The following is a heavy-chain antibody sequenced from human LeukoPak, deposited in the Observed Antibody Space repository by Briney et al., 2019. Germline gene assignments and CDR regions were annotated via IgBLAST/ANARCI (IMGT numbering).Heavy chain of an antibody. J-gene: IGHJ6*03. CDR2: IIPIFGTA. V-gene: IGHV1-69*06. CDR1: GGTFSSYA. Sequence: SVKVXXKASGGTFSSYAISWVRQAPGQGLEWMGGIIPIFGTANYAQKFQGRVTITGDKSTSTAYMELSRLRSEDTAVYYCGXXXXXXXXRXVSDYYYYYMDVWGKGTTVTVSS. D-gene: IGHD3-10*01. CDR3: GXXXXXXXXRXVSDYYYYYMDV.